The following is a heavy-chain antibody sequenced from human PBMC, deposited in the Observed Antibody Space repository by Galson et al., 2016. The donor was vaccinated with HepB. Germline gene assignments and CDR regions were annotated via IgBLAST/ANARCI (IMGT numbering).Heavy chain of an antibody. CDR1: GFIFSTHN. CDR3: ASDGGFGIHFDS. D-gene: IGHD2-15*01. J-gene: IGHJ4*02. CDR2: IESTGSPI. V-gene: IGHV3-48*02. Sequence: SLRLSCAASGFIFSTHNMNWVRQAPGKGLEWVSYIESTGSPIYYADSVKGRFIISRDNAKNSLDLQMNSLRDEDTAVYYWASDGGFGIHFDSWGQGTLVTVSS.